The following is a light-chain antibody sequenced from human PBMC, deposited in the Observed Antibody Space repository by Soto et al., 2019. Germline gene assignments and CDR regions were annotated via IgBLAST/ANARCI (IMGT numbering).Light chain of an antibody. CDR1: QIISSH. V-gene: IGKV1-39*01. Sequence: SASVGDRVSITCRASQIISSHLNWYQQKPGRAPKVLIYAASSLQSGVPSRFSGILSGTNFTLTISSLQPEDCATYYCQQTYSTPTTFGQGAKVDI. J-gene: IGKJ1*01. CDR2: AAS. CDR3: QQTYSTPTT.